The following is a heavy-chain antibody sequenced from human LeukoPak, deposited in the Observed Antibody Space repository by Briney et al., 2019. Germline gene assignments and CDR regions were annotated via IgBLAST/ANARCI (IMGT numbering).Heavy chain of an antibody. CDR2: ISYDGSNK. J-gene: IGHJ4*02. D-gene: IGHD3-22*01. CDR1: GFTFSSYG. Sequence: GGSLRLSCAASGFTFSSYGMHWVRQAPGKGLEWVAVISYDGSNKYYADSVKGRFTISRDNSKNTLYLQMNSLRAEDTAVYYCAKATYYYDSSGPPPFDYWGQGTLVTVSS. CDR3: AKATYYYDSSGPPPFDY. V-gene: IGHV3-30*18.